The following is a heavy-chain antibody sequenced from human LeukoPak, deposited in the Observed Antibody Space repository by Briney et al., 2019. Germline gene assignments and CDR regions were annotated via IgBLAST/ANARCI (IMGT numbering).Heavy chain of an antibody. V-gene: IGHV3-73*01. J-gene: IGHJ4*02. Sequence: GGSLTLSCAASGFTFSGSAMHWVRQASGKGLEWVGRIRSKANSYATAYAASGNGRFTIARDDSKNTAYLQMNSLKTDDTAVYYCTRLGGTTSYWGQGTLVTVSS. CDR3: TRLGGTTSY. CDR2: IRSKANSYAT. CDR1: GFTFSGSA. D-gene: IGHD1-7*01.